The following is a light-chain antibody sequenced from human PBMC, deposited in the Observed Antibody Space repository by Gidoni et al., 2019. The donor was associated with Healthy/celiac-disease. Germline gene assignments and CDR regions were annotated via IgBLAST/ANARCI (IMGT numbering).Light chain of an antibody. J-gene: IGKJ4*01. CDR1: QDISNY. Sequence: DIQMTQSPSSLSASVGDRVTITCQASQDISNYLNWYQQKPGKAPKLLIYDASNLETGVPSRFSGSGSGTDFTFTISSLQPEDIATYYCQQYDNHPPLTFXGXTKVXIK. CDR2: DAS. V-gene: IGKV1-33*01. CDR3: QQYDNHPPLT.